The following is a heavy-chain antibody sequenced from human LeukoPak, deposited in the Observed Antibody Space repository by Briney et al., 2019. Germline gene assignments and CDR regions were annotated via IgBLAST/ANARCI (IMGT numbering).Heavy chain of an antibody. CDR3: ARDSRVDTAMVTKFDY. J-gene: IGHJ4*02. CDR1: GGTFSSYA. Sequence: GASVKVSCKASGGTFSSYAISWVRQAPGQGLEWMGGIIPIFGTANYAQKFQGRVTITADESTSTAYMELSSLRSEDTAVYYCARDSRVDTAMVTKFDYWGQGTLVTVSS. D-gene: IGHD5-18*01. CDR2: IIPIFGTA. V-gene: IGHV1-69*13.